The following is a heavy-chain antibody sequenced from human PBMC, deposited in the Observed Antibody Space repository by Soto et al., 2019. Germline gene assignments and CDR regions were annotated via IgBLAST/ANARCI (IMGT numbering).Heavy chain of an antibody. Sequence: PSETLSLTCTVSGGSISSGGYYWSWIRQHPGKGPEWIGYIYYSGSTYYNPSLKSRVTISVDTSKNQFSLKLSSVTAADTAVYYCARGFYVDTAMVDDYWGQGTLVTVSS. CDR2: IYYSGST. V-gene: IGHV4-31*03. D-gene: IGHD5-18*01. J-gene: IGHJ4*02. CDR3: ARGFYVDTAMVDDY. CDR1: GGSISSGGYY.